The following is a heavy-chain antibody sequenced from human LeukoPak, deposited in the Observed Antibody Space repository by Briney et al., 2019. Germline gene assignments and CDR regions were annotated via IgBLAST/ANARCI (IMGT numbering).Heavy chain of an antibody. CDR2: INPNSGGT. CDR3: ARDWGGSGSYFDY. Sequence: ASVKVSCKASGYTFTGYYMHWVRQAPGQGLEWMGWINPNSGGTNYAQKFQGRVTMTRDTSITTAHVELSRLRSDDTALYYCARDWGGSGSYFDYWGQGTLVTVSS. CDR1: GYTFTGYY. V-gene: IGHV1-2*02. D-gene: IGHD1-26*01. J-gene: IGHJ4*02.